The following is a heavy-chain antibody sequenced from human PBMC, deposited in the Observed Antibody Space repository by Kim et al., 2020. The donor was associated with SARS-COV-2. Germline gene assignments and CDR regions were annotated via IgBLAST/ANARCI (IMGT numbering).Heavy chain of an antibody. Sequence: GGSLRLSCAASGFTFSSYGMVWVRQAPGTGLEYISSINPNGGTTYYANSVKGRFTISRDDSKKTLYVQMDSLTVEDMAVYYCARGGGGVLDYWGQGVLVTVSS. V-gene: IGHV3-64*01. CDR3: ARGGGGVLDY. J-gene: IGHJ4*02. D-gene: IGHD3-16*01. CDR1: GFTFSSYG. CDR2: INPNGGTT.